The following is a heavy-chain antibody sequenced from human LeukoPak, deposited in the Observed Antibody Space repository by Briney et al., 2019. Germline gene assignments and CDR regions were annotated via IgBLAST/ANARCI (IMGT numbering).Heavy chain of an antibody. J-gene: IGHJ6*03. CDR2: MNPNSGNT. D-gene: IGHD2-2*01. V-gene: IGHV1-8*03. Sequence: ASVKVSCKASGYTFTSCDINWVRQATGQGLEWMGWMNPNSGNTGYAQKFQGRVTITRNTSISTAYMELSSLRSEDTAVYYCARARRDRYCSSTSCRYPYYYYYMDVWGKGTRSPSP. CDR3: ARARRDRYCSSTSCRYPYYYYYMDV. CDR1: GYTFTSCD.